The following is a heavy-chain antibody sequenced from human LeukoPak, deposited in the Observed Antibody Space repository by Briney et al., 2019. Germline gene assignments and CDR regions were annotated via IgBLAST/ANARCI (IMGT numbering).Heavy chain of an antibody. J-gene: IGHJ4*02. CDR3: ARSFSGSREY. Sequence: GGSLRLSCAASGFSFSSYAIHWVRQAPGKGLEWVAVISYDGNNKYYADSVKGRFTISRDNSKNTLYLQMNSLRAEDTAVYYCARSFSGSREYWGQGTRVTVSS. D-gene: IGHD5-24*01. V-gene: IGHV3-30-3*01. CDR1: GFSFSSYA. CDR2: ISYDGNNK.